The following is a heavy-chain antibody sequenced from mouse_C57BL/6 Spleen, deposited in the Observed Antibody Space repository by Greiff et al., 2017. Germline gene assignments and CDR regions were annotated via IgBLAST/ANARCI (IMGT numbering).Heavy chain of an antibody. J-gene: IGHJ4*01. CDR1: GYPFTSYW. CDR2: IDPNSGGT. V-gene: IGHV1-72*01. Sequence: QVQLQPPGAELVTPGASVKLSCKASGYPFTSYWLHWVTPRPGRGLEWIGRIDPNSGGTKYNEKFKSKATRAVDKPSSTAYRQLSSLTSEDSAVEYCATWTRGAMDYWGQGTSVTVSS. CDR3: ATWTRGAMDY.